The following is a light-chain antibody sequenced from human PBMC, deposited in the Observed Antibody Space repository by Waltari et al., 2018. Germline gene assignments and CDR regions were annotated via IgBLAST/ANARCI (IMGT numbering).Light chain of an antibody. J-gene: IGLJ1*01. CDR3: TSLWV. CDR1: DSDIGKYNY. V-gene: IGLV2-14*03. Sequence: SALTQPASVSGSPGQSITISCTGTDSDIGKYNYFSWYQQHPGKAPKLILFDVNKRPSGFSDRFSGSKSGNTASLTISGLQAEDEADYHCTSLWVFGPGTTVTIL. CDR2: DVN.